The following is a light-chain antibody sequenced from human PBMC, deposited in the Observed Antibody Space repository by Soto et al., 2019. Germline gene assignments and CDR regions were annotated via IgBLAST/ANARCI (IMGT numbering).Light chain of an antibody. Sequence: EIVLTQSPATLSLSPGERATLSCRASQCISSYLVWYQQKPGQAPRLLIYDASTRATGIPGRFSGSGSGTDFTLTISSPEPEDVALYFCQQRSNWPLTFGGGTKVEIK. J-gene: IGKJ4*01. CDR1: QCISSY. CDR2: DAS. V-gene: IGKV3-11*01. CDR3: QQRSNWPLT.